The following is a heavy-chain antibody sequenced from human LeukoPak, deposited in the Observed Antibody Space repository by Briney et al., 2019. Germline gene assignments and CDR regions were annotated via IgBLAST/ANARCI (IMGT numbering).Heavy chain of an antibody. J-gene: IGHJ4*02. CDR3: ARDIDYFALDY. V-gene: IGHV3-7*01. CDR2: ISKYGSNE. D-gene: IGHD2/OR15-2a*01. Sequence: GGPLRLPCAPSVFPCSGYYMNWVRQSRGKGLEGVAIISKYGSNEYYADSEKRRFNIFRDNDKNSLYLQMNSMRVEDTVVYYCARDIDYFALDYWGRGALVTVSS. CDR1: VFPCSGYY.